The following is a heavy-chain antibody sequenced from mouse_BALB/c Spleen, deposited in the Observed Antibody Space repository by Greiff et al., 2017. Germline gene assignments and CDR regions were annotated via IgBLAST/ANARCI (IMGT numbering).Heavy chain of an antibody. Sequence: EVKLVESGGGLVKPGGSLKLSCAASGFTFSDYYMYWVRQTPEKRLEWVATISDGGSYTYYPDSVKGRFTISRDNAKNNLYLQMSSLKSEDTAMYYCARGAYYGNGGFDYWGQGTTLTVSS. CDR2: ISDGGSYT. V-gene: IGHV5-4*02. CDR3: ARGAYYGNGGFDY. CDR1: GFTFSDYY. J-gene: IGHJ2*01. D-gene: IGHD2-1*01.